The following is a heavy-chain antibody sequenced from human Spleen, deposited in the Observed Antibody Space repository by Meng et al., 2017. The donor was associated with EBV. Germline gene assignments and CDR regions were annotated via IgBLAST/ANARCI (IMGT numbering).Heavy chain of an antibody. CDR1: GDIFTSHA. CDR2: INTTPGNP. Sequence: HVVPCGSELTKPGSQVKVSCTASGDIFTSHAINWVRTAPGQGLEWMGRINTTPGNPTYARGFTGRFVFSSDTSVSTAYMEVSSLKAEDTAIYYCARVRGSSWYFFDSWGQGTLFTVSS. J-gene: IGHJ4*02. CDR3: ARVRGSSWYFFDS. V-gene: IGHV7-4-1*02. D-gene: IGHD6-13*01.